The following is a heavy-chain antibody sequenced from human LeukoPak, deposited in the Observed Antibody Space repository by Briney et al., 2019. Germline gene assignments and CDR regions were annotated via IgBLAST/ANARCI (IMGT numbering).Heavy chain of an antibody. Sequence: GGSLRLSCAASGFTFSNFEFNWVRQAPGKGLEWVAVIWYDGSNKYYADSVKGRFTISRDNAKNSLYLQMNSLRAEDTALYYCARAAVLMVYAVHFDYWGQGTLVTVSS. CDR3: ARAAVLMVYAVHFDY. CDR1: GFTFSNFE. CDR2: IWYDGSNK. V-gene: IGHV3-33*08. D-gene: IGHD2-8*01. J-gene: IGHJ4*02.